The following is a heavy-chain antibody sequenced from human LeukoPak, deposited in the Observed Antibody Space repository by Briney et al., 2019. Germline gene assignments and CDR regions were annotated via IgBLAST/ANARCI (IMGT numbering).Heavy chain of an antibody. J-gene: IGHJ4*02. CDR2: INHSGST. V-gene: IGHV4-34*01. CDR1: GGPFSGYY. CDR3: AREPLSYDFWSGYLTPPDY. Sequence: SETLSLTCAVYGGPFSGYYWSWIRQPPGKGLEWIGAINHSGSTNYNPSLKSRVTISVDTSKNQFSLKLSSVTAADTAVYYCAREPLSYDFWSGYLTPPDYWGQGTLVTVSS. D-gene: IGHD3-3*01.